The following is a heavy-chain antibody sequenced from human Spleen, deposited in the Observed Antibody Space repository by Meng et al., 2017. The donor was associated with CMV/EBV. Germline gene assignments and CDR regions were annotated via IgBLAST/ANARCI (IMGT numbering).Heavy chain of an antibody. CDR1: GLTFSNYW. D-gene: IGHD3-3*01. CDR3: ARDWEYYDFWSGYGGY. Sequence: GGSLRLSCEASGLTFSNYWMTWVRQAPGKGLEWVASIKEDGSEKHYVDSLKGRFTISRDNAKNSLYLQMSSLRVEDTAVYYCARDWEYYDFWSGYGGYWGQGTLVTVSS. V-gene: IGHV3-7*01. J-gene: IGHJ4*02. CDR2: IKEDGSEK.